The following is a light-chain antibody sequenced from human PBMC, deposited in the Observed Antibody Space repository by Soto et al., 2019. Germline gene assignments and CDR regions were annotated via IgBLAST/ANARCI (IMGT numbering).Light chain of an antibody. V-gene: IGLV2-23*02. J-gene: IGLJ1*01. CDR3: CSYAGSSPYV. CDR2: EVS. CDR1: SSDVGSYNL. Sequence: QSALTQPASVSGSPGQSITISCTGTSSDVGSYNLVSWYQQHPGKAPKLMIYEVSKRPSGVSNRFSGSKSGNTASLTISGFQAEDEADYYCCSYAGSSPYVFGTGTKSPS.